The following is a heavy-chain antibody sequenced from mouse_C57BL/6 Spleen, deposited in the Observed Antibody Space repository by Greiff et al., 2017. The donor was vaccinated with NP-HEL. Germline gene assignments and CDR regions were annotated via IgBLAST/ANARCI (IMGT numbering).Heavy chain of an antibody. CDR3: ARRGTTVAYDY. CDR2: IYPGDGDT. V-gene: IGHV1-82*01. J-gene: IGHJ2*01. Sequence: QVQLQQSGPELVKPGASVKISCKASGYAFSSSWMNWVKQRPGKGLEWIGRIYPGDGDTNYNGKFKGKATLTADKSSSTAYMQLSSLTSEDSAVYFCARRGTTVAYDYWGQGTTVTVSS. D-gene: IGHD1-1*01. CDR1: GYAFSSSW.